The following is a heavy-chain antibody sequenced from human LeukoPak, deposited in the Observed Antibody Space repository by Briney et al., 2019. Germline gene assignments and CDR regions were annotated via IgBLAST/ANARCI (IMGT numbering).Heavy chain of an antibody. D-gene: IGHD6-13*01. Sequence: PGGSLRLSCAASEFTFRNYAMNWVRQAPGKGLEWVSIISGSGVSTYYADSVRGRFTISRDNSKNALYLQMNSLRAEDTAIYYCAKSFGPVIAAAGTGADWGQGTLVTVSS. CDR2: ISGSGVST. V-gene: IGHV3-23*01. J-gene: IGHJ4*02. CDR1: EFTFRNYA. CDR3: AKSFGPVIAAAGTGAD.